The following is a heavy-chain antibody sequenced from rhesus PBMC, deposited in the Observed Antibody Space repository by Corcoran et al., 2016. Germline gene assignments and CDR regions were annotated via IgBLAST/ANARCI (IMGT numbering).Heavy chain of an antibody. CDR2: IFGSFGST. D-gene: IGHD3-3*01. Sequence: QVQLQESGPGLVKPSETLSLTCAVSGGSISGGYGWSWIRQPPGKGLEWIGHIFGSFGSTYYNPSLKSRVTISRDTSKNQFSLKLSSVTAADTAVYYCARQIFWTGLDYWGQGVLVTVSS. V-gene: IGHV4S7*01. CDR3: ARQIFWTGLDY. CDR1: GGSISGGYG. J-gene: IGHJ4*01.